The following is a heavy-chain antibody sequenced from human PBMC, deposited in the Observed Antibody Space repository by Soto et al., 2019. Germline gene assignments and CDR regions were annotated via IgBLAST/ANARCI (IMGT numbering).Heavy chain of an antibody. J-gene: IGHJ6*02. D-gene: IGHD5-18*01. CDR2: FDPEDGET. CDR3: ATDLPYTAMLYGMDV. Sequence: ASVKVSCKVSGYTLAELSMHWVRQAPGKGLEWMGGFDPEDGETIYAQKFQGRVTMTEDTSTDTAYMELSSLRSEDTAVYYCATDLPYTAMLYGMDVWGQGTTVTVSS. CDR1: GYTLAELS. V-gene: IGHV1-24*01.